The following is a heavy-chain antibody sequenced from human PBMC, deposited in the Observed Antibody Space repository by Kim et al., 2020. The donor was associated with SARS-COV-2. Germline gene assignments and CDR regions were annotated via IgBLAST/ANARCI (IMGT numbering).Heavy chain of an antibody. D-gene: IGHD1-26*01. V-gene: IGHV3-33*06. J-gene: IGHJ4*02. CDR3: AKDSEGIVGATSQCDY. CDR1: GFTFSSYA. CDR2: IWYDGSNK. Sequence: GGSLRLSCAASGFTFSSYAMHWVRQAPGKGLEWVAVIWYDGSNKYYADSVKGRFTISRDNSKNTLYLQMNSLRAEDTAVYYCAKDSEGIVGATSQCDYWGQGTLVTVSS.